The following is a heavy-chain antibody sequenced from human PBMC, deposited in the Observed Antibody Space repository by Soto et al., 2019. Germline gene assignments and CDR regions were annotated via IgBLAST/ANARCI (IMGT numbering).Heavy chain of an antibody. Sequence: PGGSLRLSCAASGFTFDDYAMHWVRQAPGKGLEWVSGISWNSGSIGYADSVKGRFTISRDNAKNSLYLQMNSLRAEDTALYYFAKDIGDFSIWPYYMDVWGKGTTVTVSS. CDR3: AKDIGDFSIWPYYMDV. D-gene: IGHD3-3*01. CDR2: ISWNSGSI. V-gene: IGHV3-9*01. CDR1: GFTFDDYA. J-gene: IGHJ6*03.